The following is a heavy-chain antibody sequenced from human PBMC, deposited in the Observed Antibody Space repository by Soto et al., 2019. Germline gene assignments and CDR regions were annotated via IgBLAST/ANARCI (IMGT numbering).Heavy chain of an antibody. V-gene: IGHV1-69*12. D-gene: IGHD1-26*01. CDR2: IIPIFGTA. CDR3: ERSGSYSPPRPPDAFDI. J-gene: IGHJ3*02. CDR1: GGTFSSYA. Sequence: QVQLVQSGAEVKKPGSSVKVSCKASGGTFSSYAISWVRQAPGQGLEWMGGIIPIFGTANYAQKFQGRVTITAYESTCTPYIELSSLSSEDTAVYYFERSGSYSPPRPPDAFDIWGQGTMVTVSS.